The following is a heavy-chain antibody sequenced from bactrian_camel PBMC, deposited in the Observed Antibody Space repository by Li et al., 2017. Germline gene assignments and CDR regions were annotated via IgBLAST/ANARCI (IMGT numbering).Heavy chain of an antibody. J-gene: IGHJ4*01. D-gene: IGHD2*01. CDR1: DDTIGRHC. CDR2: IESDGST. V-gene: IGHV3S55*01. Sequence: HVQLVESGGGSVQVGGSLRLSCVASDDTIGRHCMGWFRQIPDKEREGVAGIESDGSTSYADSVKGRFTVSQDSAKNTLYLQMNNLKPEDTAVYYCAHDCRPREGSDSEIICHYWGQGTQVTVS. CDR3: AHDCRPREGSDSEIICHY.